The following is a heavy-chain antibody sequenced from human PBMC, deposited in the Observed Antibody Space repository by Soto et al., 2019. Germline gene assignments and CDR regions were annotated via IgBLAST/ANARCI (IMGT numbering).Heavy chain of an antibody. CDR2: VYSSGTT. CDR3: ARDIGSYAYGEGY. CDR1: GGSINSYW. J-gene: IGHJ4*02. V-gene: IGHV4-4*07. D-gene: IGHD3-10*01. Sequence: SETLSLTCSVSGGSINSYWWSWIRQPAGKGLEWIGRVYSSGTTGYNPSLNSRATLSVETSKNQFSLKLSSVTAADTAVYYCARDIGSYAYGEGYWGQGIQVTVSS.